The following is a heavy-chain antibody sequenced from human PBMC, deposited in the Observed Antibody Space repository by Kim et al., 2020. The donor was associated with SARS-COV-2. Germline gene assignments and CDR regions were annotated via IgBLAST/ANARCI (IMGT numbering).Heavy chain of an antibody. CDR1: GFTFSSYA. CDR2: ISGSDGST. CDR3: AKGDCSSSSCHTINY. D-gene: IGHD2-2*02. Sequence: GGSLRLSCAASGFTFSSYAMSWVRQAPGKGLEWVSIISGSDGSTENADSVKGRFTISRDNSKNTLYLQMNSLRAEDTAVYYCAKGDCSSSSCHTINYWGRGTLVTVSS. V-gene: IGHV3-23*01. J-gene: IGHJ4*02.